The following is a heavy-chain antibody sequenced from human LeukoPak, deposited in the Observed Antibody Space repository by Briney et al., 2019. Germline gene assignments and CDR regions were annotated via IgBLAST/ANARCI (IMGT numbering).Heavy chain of an antibody. CDR1: GASIDSHY. CDR3: ASRPADTTWYGVFDY. CDR2: VFNGGST. Sequence: SETLSLTCSVSGASIDSHYWSWIRQSPGKGLKWIGYVFNGGSTNYNPSLNSRVTMSLDTSRAQFSLRLSSVTAADTAIYYCASRPADTTWYGVFDYWSQGTLVTVSS. J-gene: IGHJ4*02. D-gene: IGHD3-10*01. V-gene: IGHV4-59*11.